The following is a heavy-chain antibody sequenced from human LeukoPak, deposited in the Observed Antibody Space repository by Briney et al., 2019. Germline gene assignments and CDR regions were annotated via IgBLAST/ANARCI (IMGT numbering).Heavy chain of an antibody. CDR3: AKDLGRQYLVAHY. J-gene: IGHJ4*02. CDR2: INPQNGRT. D-gene: IGHD2-15*01. Sequence: ASVKVSCKPSGYTFTGYFIHWVRQAPGLGLEWVGWINPQNGRTKIAHKFQGRVTMTRDPSINTAYLELTSLTSDDTAVYYCAKDLGRQYLVAHYWGQGTLVTV. V-gene: IGHV1-2*07. CDR1: GYTFTGYF.